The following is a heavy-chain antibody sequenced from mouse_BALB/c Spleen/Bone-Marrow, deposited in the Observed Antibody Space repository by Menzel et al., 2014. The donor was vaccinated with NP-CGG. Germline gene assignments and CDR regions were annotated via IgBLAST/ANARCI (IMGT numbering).Heavy chain of an antibody. J-gene: IGHJ3*01. V-gene: IGHV1-14*01. CDR2: INPYNDGT. CDR1: GYTFTSYV. D-gene: IGHD5-1-1*01. CDR3: ARGSLYLFAY. Sequence: VQLKESGPKLVEPGASVKMSCKASGYTFTSYVMHWVKQKPGQGLEWIGYINPYNDGTKYNEKFKGKATLTSDKSSSTAYMELSSLTSEDSAVYYCARGSLYLFAYWGQGTLVTVSA.